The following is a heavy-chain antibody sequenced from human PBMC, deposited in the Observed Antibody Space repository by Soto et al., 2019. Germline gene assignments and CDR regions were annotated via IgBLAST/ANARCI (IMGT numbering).Heavy chain of an antibody. D-gene: IGHD6-19*01. Sequence: GGSLRLSCAASGFTFSTFDMSWVRQPPGKGLEWVSVISGRDDSANYADSVKGRFTISKGKSSNTLYLQMNNLRAEDTAVYYCVKGAWLDYWGQGTLVTVSS. CDR1: GFTFSTFD. V-gene: IGHV3-23*01. CDR2: ISGRDDSA. J-gene: IGHJ4*02. CDR3: VKGAWLDY.